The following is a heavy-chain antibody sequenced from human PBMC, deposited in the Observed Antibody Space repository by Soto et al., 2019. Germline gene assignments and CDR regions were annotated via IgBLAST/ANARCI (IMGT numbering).Heavy chain of an antibody. CDR3: AKSLWFGELSPVDY. CDR2: LSDSGHST. D-gene: IGHD3-10*01. V-gene: IGHV3-23*01. Sequence: GGSLRLSCVASGFTFDSYAMTWVRQAPGKGLEFVSGLSDSGHSTYYADSVKGRFIISRDNSQNTLYLQMNSLRAEDTAVYYCAKSLWFGELSPVDYWGRGTLVTVSS. CDR1: GFTFDSYA. J-gene: IGHJ4*02.